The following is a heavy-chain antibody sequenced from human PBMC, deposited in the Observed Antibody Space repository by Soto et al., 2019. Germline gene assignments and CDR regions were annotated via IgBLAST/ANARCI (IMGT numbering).Heavy chain of an antibody. CDR3: ARVVGALGHWFDP. CDR2: ISAYNYNT. D-gene: IGHD1-26*01. Sequence: QVQLVQSGAEVKKPGASVKVSCKASGYTFTSYGLSWVRQAPGQGLEWMGRISAYNYNTNYAQTLQGRVTMTTDTSASTAYMELRSLRSDDSAVYYCARVVGALGHWFDPWGKGTLVTVS. J-gene: IGHJ5*02. V-gene: IGHV1-18*01. CDR1: GYTFTSYG.